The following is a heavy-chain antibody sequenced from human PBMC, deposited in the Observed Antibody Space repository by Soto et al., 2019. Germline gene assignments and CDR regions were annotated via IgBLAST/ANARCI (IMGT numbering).Heavy chain of an antibody. CDR2: VSARGRDT. J-gene: IGHJ6*02. CDR3: AKSSSRAHYYGMDV. D-gene: IGHD6-13*01. CDR1: GGSFSGYY. V-gene: IGHV3-23*01. Sequence: VQLQQWGAGLLKPSETLSLTCAVYGGSFSGYYWSWIRQPPGKGLEWVAGVSARGRDTSYADSVKGRFIISTDNSKDTLHLQMNSLRAEDTALYYCAKSSSRAHYYGMDVWGQGTTVTVFS.